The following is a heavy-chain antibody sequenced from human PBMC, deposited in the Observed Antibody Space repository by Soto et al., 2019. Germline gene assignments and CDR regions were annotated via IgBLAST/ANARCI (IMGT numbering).Heavy chain of an antibody. V-gene: IGHV3-30-3*01. J-gene: IGHJ4*02. CDR1: GFTFSSYA. Sequence: VQLLESGGGLVQPGGSLRLSCAASGFTFSSYAMHWVRQAPGKGLEWVAVISYDGSNKYYADSVKGRFTISRDNSKNTLYLQMNSLRAEDTAVYYCARGQSPDYWGQGTLVTVSS. CDR2: ISYDGSNK. CDR3: ARGQSPDY.